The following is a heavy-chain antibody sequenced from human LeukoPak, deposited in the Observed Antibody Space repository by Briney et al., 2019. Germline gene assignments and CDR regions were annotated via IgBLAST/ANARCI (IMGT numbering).Heavy chain of an antibody. CDR2: IYHSGST. J-gene: IGHJ4*02. CDR3: ARGGSGSYYLDY. D-gene: IGHD3-10*01. Sequence: SQTLSLTCTVSGGSISSGGYYWSWIRQPPGKGLEWIGYIYHSGSTYYNPSLKSRVTISVDRSKNQFSLKLSSVTAADTAVYYCARGGSGSYYLDYWGQGTLVTVSS. V-gene: IGHV4-30-2*01. CDR1: GGSISSGGYY.